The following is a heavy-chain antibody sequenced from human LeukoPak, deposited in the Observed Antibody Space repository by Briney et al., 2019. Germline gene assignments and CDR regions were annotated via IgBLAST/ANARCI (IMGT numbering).Heavy chain of an antibody. V-gene: IGHV3-33*01. Sequence: GGSLRLSCAASGFTFSSYGMHWVRQAPGKGLEWVAVIWYDGSNKYYADSVKGRFTISRDNSKNTLYLQMNSLRAEDTVVYYCARASGSYYRMDYWGQGTLVTVSS. CDR3: ARASGSYYRMDY. CDR1: GFTFSSYG. J-gene: IGHJ4*02. D-gene: IGHD1-26*01. CDR2: IWYDGSNK.